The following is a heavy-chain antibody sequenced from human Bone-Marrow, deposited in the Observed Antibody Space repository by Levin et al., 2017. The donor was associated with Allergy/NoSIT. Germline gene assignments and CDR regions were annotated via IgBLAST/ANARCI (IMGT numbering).Heavy chain of an antibody. J-gene: IGHJ3*02. Sequence: GESLKISCAASGFTFNTYSMDWVRQAPGKGLEWVSSISSSSSYIYYADSVKGRFTISRDNANNSLYLQMNSLRVEDTAVDYCVRGPAAIDDAFDIWGQGTMVTVSS. V-gene: IGHV3-21*01. CDR2: ISSSSSYI. D-gene: IGHD2-2*01. CDR3: VRGPAAIDDAFDI. CDR1: GFTFNTYS.